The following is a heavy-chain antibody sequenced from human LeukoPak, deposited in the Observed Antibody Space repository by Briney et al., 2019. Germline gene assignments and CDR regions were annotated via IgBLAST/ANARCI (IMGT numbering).Heavy chain of an antibody. J-gene: IGHJ4*02. CDR1: GYTFTGYY. CDR3: ARGLFARWLFDY. V-gene: IGHV1-2*02. Sequence: ASVKVSCKASGYTFTGYYMHWVRQATGQGLEWMGWINPNSGGTNYAQKFQGRVTMTRDTSISTAYMELSRLRSDDTAVYYCARGLFARWLFDYWGQGTLVTVSS. D-gene: IGHD5-12*01. CDR2: INPNSGGT.